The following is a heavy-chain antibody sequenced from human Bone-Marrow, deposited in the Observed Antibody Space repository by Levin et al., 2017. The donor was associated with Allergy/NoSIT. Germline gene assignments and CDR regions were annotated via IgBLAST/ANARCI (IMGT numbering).Heavy chain of an antibody. Sequence: GESLKISCAASGLIFSNYAMNWVRQAPGKGLEWVSQISGSGSNTHYADSVRGRFTFSRDNSNNTVYLQINSLRADDTAVYYCAGSDTSGYHSPFDYWGQGTLVTVSS. J-gene: IGHJ4*02. CDR2: ISGSGSNT. D-gene: IGHD3-22*01. CDR3: AGSDTSGYHSPFDY. CDR1: GLIFSNYA. V-gene: IGHV3-23*01.